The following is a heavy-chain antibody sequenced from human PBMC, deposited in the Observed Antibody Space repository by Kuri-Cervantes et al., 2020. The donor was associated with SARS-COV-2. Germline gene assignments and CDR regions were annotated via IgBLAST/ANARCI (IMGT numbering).Heavy chain of an antibody. CDR1: GFTVSSNY. CDR3: ARVEYSSSSYPYYYYGMDV. D-gene: IGHD6-6*01. CDR2: IYGGGST. Sequence: GESLKISCAASGFTVSSNYMSWVRQAPGKGLEWVSVIYGGGSTYYADSVKGRFTISRDNSKNTLYLQMNSLRAEDTAVYYCARVEYSSSSYPYYYYGMDVWGQGTTVTVSS. V-gene: IGHV3-53*01. J-gene: IGHJ6*02.